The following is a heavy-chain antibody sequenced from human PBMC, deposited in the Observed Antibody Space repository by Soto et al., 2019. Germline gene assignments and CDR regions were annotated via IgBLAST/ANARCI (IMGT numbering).Heavy chain of an antibody. Sequence: QITLKESGPTLVKPTQTLTLTCTFSGFSLSTSGVGVGWIRQPPGKALEWIALIYWDDDKRYSPSLKSSLTITKDTSKNQVVLTMTNMVPVYTATYYCAHRRNSLYYYDSSGYNFDYWGQGTLVTVSS. J-gene: IGHJ4*02. CDR1: GFSLSTSGVG. V-gene: IGHV2-5*02. CDR3: AHRRNSLYYYDSSGYNFDY. CDR2: IYWDDDK. D-gene: IGHD3-22*01.